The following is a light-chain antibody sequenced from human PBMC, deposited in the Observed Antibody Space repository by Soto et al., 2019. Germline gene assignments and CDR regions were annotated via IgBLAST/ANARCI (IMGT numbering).Light chain of an antibody. CDR2: KAF. Sequence: DIQMTQSPSTLSASVGDRVTITCRASQSFNSWLAWYQQKPWKAPKLLIYKAFSLESGVPSRFSGSGSGTEFTLTISSLQPDDFAAYYCQQYEIYPITFGQGTRLEMK. CDR3: QQYEIYPIT. V-gene: IGKV1-5*03. CDR1: QSFNSW. J-gene: IGKJ5*01.